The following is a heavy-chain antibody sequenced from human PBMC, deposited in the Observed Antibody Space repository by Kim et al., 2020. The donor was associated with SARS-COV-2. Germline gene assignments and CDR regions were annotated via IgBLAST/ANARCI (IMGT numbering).Heavy chain of an antibody. CDR3: ARGGLYSSSSAHDY. J-gene: IGHJ4*02. V-gene: IGHV4-31*02. Sequence: NPSLKSRVTISVDTSKNQFSLKLSSVTAADTAVYYCARGGLYSSSSAHDYWGQGTLVTVSS. D-gene: IGHD6-6*01.